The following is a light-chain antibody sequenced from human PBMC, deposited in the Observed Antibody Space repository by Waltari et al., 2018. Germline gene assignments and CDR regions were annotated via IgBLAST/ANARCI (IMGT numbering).Light chain of an antibody. CDR2: LGS. CDR3: MQALQTPLT. J-gene: IGKJ4*01. Sequence: DIVLTQSPLSLPVTPGEPASISCRSSQSLLHSNGYNYMDWYLQKPGQSPQVLIYLGSNRASGVPDRFSGSGSDTDFTLKISRVEAEDVGVYYCMQALQTPLTFGGGTKVEIK. CDR1: QSLLHSNGYNY. V-gene: IGKV2-28*01.